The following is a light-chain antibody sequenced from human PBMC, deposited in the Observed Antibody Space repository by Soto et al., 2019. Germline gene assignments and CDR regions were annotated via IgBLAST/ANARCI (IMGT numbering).Light chain of an antibody. V-gene: IGKV1-16*01. Sequence: IQMTQSPSSLSASVGDRVTITCQATQDIRKYLKWYQQKPGKAPKLLIYAASSFQSGVPSRFSGSGSGTTFTLTISSLQSDDFATYYCLQYNGYYRTFGQGTKVDIK. CDR3: LQYNGYYRT. CDR1: QDIRKY. CDR2: AAS. J-gene: IGKJ1*01.